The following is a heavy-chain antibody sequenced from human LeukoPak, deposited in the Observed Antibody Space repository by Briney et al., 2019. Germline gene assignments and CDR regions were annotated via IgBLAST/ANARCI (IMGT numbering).Heavy chain of an antibody. CDR3: ARLWSTSCKGGSCPHQPNY. D-gene: IGHD2-15*01. CDR2: INYGGNT. J-gene: IGHJ4*02. Sequence: SETLSLTRTVSGGSISSSAYHWGWIRQPPGKGLEWIGTINYGGNTYYNLSLKSRVIIFLDTSKNQFSLKLSSVTAADTAVYYCARLWSTSCKGGSCPHQPNYWGQGTRVTVPS. V-gene: IGHV4-39*01. CDR1: GGSISSSAYH.